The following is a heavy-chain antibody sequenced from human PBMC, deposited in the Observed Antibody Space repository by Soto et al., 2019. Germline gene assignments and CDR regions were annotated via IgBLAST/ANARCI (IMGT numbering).Heavy chain of an antibody. J-gene: IGHJ4*02. D-gene: IGHD6-19*01. V-gene: IGHV4-39*01. Sequence: QLQLQESGPGLVKPSETLSLTCTVSGGSISSSSYYWGWIRQPPGKGLEWIGSVYYGGNTYHDPSLKSRVTMSVYTSKRQCSLKLSSVTAADTAVYYCARHFGQWLGRTHPYYFDSWGQGTLVTVSS. CDR3: ARHFGQWLGRTHPYYFDS. CDR1: GGSISSSSYY. CDR2: VYYGGNT.